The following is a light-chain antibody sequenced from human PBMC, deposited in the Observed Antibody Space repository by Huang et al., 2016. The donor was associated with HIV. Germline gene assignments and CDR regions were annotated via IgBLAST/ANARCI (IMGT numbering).Light chain of an antibody. CDR2: GAS. Sequence: DIQMTQSPSSVSASVGDRVTITCRASQGISIWLAWYQQKPGKAPKLLIYGASSLQRGVPSRFSGSGSGTDFTLTINSLQPEDFATYYCQQAHSFPRTFGQGTKLEIK. J-gene: IGKJ2*01. CDR3: QQAHSFPRT. V-gene: IGKV1-12*01. CDR1: QGISIW.